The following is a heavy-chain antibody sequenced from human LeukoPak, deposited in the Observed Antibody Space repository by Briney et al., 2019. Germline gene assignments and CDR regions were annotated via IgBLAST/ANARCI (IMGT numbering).Heavy chain of an antibody. J-gene: IGHJ3*02. Sequence: SETLSLTCTVSGGSISSGTNYWSWIRQPAGKGLEWIGRIHTSGSTNHNPSLRSRVTISVDTSKNQFSLKLSSVTAADTAVYYCARDQWGGTYIHDAFDIWGQGQWSPSLQ. CDR1: GGSISSGTNY. CDR3: ARDQWGGTYIHDAFDI. CDR2: IHTSGST. D-gene: IGHD1-26*01. V-gene: IGHV4-61*02.